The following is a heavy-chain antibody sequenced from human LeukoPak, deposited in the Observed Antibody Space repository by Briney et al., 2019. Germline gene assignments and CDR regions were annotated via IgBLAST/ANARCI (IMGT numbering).Heavy chain of an antibody. Sequence: GESLRISCEGSGYSFTSYWIGWVRQMPGKGLEWMGIIYPGDSDTRYSPSLQGQVTISADKSISTAYLQWSSLKASDTAMYYCARLGLPGIAAAGTLYWFDPWGQGTLVTVSS. CDR3: ARLGLPGIAAAGTLYWFDP. CDR1: GYSFTSYW. V-gene: IGHV5-51*01. D-gene: IGHD6-13*01. CDR2: IYPGDSDT. J-gene: IGHJ5*02.